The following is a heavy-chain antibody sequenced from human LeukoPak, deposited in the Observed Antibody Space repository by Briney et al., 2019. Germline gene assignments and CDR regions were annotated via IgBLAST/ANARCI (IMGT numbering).Heavy chain of an antibody. D-gene: IGHD1-26*01. Sequence: SETLSPTCTVSGGSISSYYWSWIRQPAGKGLEWIGRIYTSGSTNYNPSLKSRVTMSVDTSKNQFSLKLSSVTAADTAVYYCARDRYGSSLWSFDYWGQGTLVTVSS. CDR3: ARDRYGSSLWSFDY. V-gene: IGHV4-4*07. CDR1: GGSISSYY. CDR2: IYTSGST. J-gene: IGHJ4*02.